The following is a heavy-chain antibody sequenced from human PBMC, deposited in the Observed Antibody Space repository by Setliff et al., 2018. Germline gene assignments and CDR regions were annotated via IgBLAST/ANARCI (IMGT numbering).Heavy chain of an antibody. CDR3: ARDGSPPYYNFWSGYLDNYYMDV. CDR1: GYTFTSYG. J-gene: IGHJ6*03. Sequence: ASVKVSCKASGYTFTSYGISWVRQAPGQGLEWMGWISAYNGNTNYAQKLQGRVTMTTDTSTSTAYMELRSLRSDDTAVYYCARDGSPPYYNFWSGYLDNYYMDVWGKGTTVTVSS. D-gene: IGHD3-3*01. CDR2: ISAYNGNT. V-gene: IGHV1-18*01.